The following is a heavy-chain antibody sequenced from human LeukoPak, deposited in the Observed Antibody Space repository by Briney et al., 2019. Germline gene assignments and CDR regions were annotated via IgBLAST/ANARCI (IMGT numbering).Heavy chain of an antibody. CDR3: ARFGASGESYAAPLDY. Sequence: GESLKISCKGSGYSFTSHWIGWVRQMPGKGLEWMGIIYPGDSYTRYSPSFQGQVTISADKSISTAYLQWSSLEASDTAIYYCARFGASGESYAAPLDYWGQGTLVTVSS. V-gene: IGHV5-51*01. J-gene: IGHJ4*02. CDR1: GYSFTSHW. D-gene: IGHD3-16*01. CDR2: IYPGDSYT.